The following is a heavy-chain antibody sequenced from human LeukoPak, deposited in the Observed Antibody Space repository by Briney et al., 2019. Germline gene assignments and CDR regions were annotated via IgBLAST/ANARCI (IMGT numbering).Heavy chain of an antibody. V-gene: IGHV1-69*06. D-gene: IGHD5-12*01. CDR3: ASDNGGYDAFDY. Sequence: SVKVSCKASGGTFSSYAISWVRQAPGQGLEWMGGIIPIFGTANYAQKFQGRVTITADKSTSTAYMELSSLRSEDTAVYYCASDNGGYDAFDYWGQGTLVTVSS. CDR2: IIPIFGTA. CDR1: GGTFSSYA. J-gene: IGHJ4*02.